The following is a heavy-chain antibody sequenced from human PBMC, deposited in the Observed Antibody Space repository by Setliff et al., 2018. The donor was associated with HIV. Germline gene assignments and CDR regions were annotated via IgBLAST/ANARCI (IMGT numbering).Heavy chain of an antibody. CDR2: VYQSGST. V-gene: IGHV4-59*04. J-gene: IGHJ6*03. CDR3: ARQKDPPGSRWIFYYYYMDL. D-gene: IGHD6-13*01. Sequence: PSETLSLTCTVSGGAISGHSWTWVRQSPGKGLEWLGSVYQSGSTSYNPSLSSRLTISVDTSKNQVSLMLSSVTAADTGVYYCARQKDPPGSRWIFYYYYMDLWGGGTTVTVSS. CDR1: GGAISGHS.